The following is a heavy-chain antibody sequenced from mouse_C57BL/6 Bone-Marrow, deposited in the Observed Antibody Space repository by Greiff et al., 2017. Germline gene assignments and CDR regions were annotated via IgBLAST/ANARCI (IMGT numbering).Heavy chain of an antibody. V-gene: IGHV7-3*01. CDR1: GFTFTDYY. CDR3: ASCINYGRCFYAMDY. CDR2: ISNKANGNTT. J-gene: IGHJ4*01. Sequence: DVMLVESGGGLVQPGGSLSLSCAASGFTFTDYYMSWVRQPPGKGLEWLGFISNKANGNTTEYSASVKGRFTISRDNSQRILHLQMIDPRAEDRSTSDCASCINYGRCFYAMDYWGQGTSVTVSS. D-gene: IGHD1-1*01.